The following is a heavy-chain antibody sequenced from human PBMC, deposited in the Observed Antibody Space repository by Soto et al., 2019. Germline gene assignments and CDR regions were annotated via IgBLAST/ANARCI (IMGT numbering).Heavy chain of an antibody. Sequence: QVQLVQSGAEVKKPGSSVKVSCKASGGTFSSYAISWVRQAPGRGLEWMGGIIPIFGTANYAQKFQGRVTITADESTSTAYMELSSLRSEDTAVYYCARDLTRGYSYGLRYYYYGMDVWGQGTTVTVSS. CDR1: GGTFSSYA. J-gene: IGHJ6*02. V-gene: IGHV1-69*12. CDR2: IIPIFGTA. D-gene: IGHD5-18*01. CDR3: ARDLTRGYSYGLRYYYYGMDV.